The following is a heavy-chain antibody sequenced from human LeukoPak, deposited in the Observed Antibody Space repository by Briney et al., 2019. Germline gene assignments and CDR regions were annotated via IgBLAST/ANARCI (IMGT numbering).Heavy chain of an antibody. V-gene: IGHV4-39*01. D-gene: IGHD2-8*01. J-gene: IGHJ4*02. Sequence: SETLSLTCTVSGGSISSSTYHWGWIRQPPGKGLEWIGSFTGNTYSNPSLKSRVPISLDPSKNQLSLKWTSVTPSDTAMYYCTRLVNGRPLDLSGQGVLVTVSS. CDR3: TRLVNGRPLDL. CDR1: GGSISSSTYH. CDR2: FTGNT.